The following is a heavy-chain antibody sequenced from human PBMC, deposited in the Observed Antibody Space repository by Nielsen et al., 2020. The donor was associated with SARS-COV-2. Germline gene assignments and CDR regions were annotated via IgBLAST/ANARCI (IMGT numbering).Heavy chain of an antibody. CDR3: ARDLLNYYDSSGYAIDY. Sequence: GESLKISCAASGFTFSSYSMNWVRQAPGKGLEWVSYISSSSTIYYADSVKGRFTISRDNAKNSLYLQMNSLRDEDTAVYYCARDLLNYYDSSGYAIDYWGQGTLVTVSS. D-gene: IGHD3-22*01. V-gene: IGHV3-48*02. J-gene: IGHJ4*02. CDR2: ISSSSTI. CDR1: GFTFSSYS.